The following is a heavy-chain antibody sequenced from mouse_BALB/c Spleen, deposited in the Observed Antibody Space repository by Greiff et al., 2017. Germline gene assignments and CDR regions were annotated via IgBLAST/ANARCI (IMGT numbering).Heavy chain of an antibody. Sequence: VKLVESGPGLVAPSQSLSITCTASGFSLTGYGVNWVRQPPGKGLEWLGMIWGDGSTDYNSALKSRLSISKDNSKSQVFFKMNSLQTDDTARYYCARVYYRYDSDYIDYWGQGTTLTVSS. CDR2: IWGDGST. D-gene: IGHD2-14*01. J-gene: IGHJ2*01. CDR1: GFSLTGYG. CDR3: ARVYYRYDSDYIDY. V-gene: IGHV2-6-7*01.